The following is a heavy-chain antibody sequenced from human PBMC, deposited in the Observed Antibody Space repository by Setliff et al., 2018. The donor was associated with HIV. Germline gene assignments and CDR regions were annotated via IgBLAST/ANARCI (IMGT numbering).Heavy chain of an antibody. J-gene: IGHJ4*02. D-gene: IGHD4-4*01. CDR3: ATAHYSHDWGADH. CDR1: GAIFSTYG. Sequence: ASVKVSCKTSGAIFSTYGLSWVRQAPGQGLEWMGGIVPKFRTANYARKFQGRGTITADKSTSTAYMELTTRRSEDTAVYYCATAHYSHDWGADHWGLGTLVTVSS. V-gene: IGHV1-69*06. CDR2: IVPKFRTA.